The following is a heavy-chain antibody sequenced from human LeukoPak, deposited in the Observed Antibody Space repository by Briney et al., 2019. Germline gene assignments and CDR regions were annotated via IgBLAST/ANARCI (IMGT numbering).Heavy chain of an antibody. CDR3: ASYPGALYAKTNWFDP. V-gene: IGHV1-69*13. J-gene: IGHJ5*02. CDR2: IIPIFGTA. Sequence: SVKVSCKASGGTFSSYAISWVRQAPGQGLEWMGGIIPIFGTANYAQKFQGRVTITADESTSIAYMELSSLRSEDTAVYYCASYPGALYAKTNWFDPWGQGTLVTVSS. D-gene: IGHD3-16*01. CDR1: GGTFSSYA.